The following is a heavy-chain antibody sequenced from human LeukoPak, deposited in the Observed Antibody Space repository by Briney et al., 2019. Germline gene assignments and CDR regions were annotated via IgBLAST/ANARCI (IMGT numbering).Heavy chain of an antibody. CDR3: ARDRPGSGSLRGSGRLFDP. D-gene: IGHD3-10*01. CDR1: GGSISSYY. CDR2: IYYSGST. V-gene: IGHV4-59*01. Sequence: SETLSLTCTVSGGSISSYYWSWIRQPPGKGLEWIGYIYYSGSTNYNPSLKSRVTISVDTSKNQFSLKLSSVTAADTVVYYCARDRPGSGSLRGSGRLFDPWGQGTLVTVSS. J-gene: IGHJ5*02.